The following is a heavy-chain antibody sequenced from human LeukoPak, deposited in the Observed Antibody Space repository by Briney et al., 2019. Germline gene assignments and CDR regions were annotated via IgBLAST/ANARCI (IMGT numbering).Heavy chain of an antibody. CDR1: GGSISSYY. CDR3: ASHHSYYDFWSGYSQNWFDP. V-gene: IGHV4-59*01. Sequence: SETLSLTCTVSGGSISSYYWSWTRQPPGKGLEWIGYIYYSGSTNYNPSLKSRVTISVDTSKNQFSLKLSSVTAADTAVYYCASHHSYYDFWSGYSQNWFDPWGQGTLVTVSS. D-gene: IGHD3-3*01. CDR2: IYYSGST. J-gene: IGHJ5*02.